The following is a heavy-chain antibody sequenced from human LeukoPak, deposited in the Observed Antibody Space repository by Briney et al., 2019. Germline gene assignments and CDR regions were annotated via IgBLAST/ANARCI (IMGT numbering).Heavy chain of an antibody. V-gene: IGHV3-21*01. Sequence: PGGSLRLSCAASGFTFSSYSMNWVRQAPGKGLEWVSSISSSSSYIYYADSVKGRFTISRDNAKNSLYLQMNSLRAEDTAVYYCARELMVRGVIWFDPWGQGTLVTVSS. D-gene: IGHD3-10*01. CDR2: ISSSSSYI. CDR3: ARELMVRGVIWFDP. CDR1: GFTFSSYS. J-gene: IGHJ5*02.